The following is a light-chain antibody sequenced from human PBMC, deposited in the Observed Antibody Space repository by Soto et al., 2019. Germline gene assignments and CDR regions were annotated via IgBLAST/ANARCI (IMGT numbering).Light chain of an antibody. V-gene: IGLV2-14*01. CDR3: SSYTSISTYV. CDR2: DVT. Sequence: QPVLTQPASVSGYPGQSITISCTGTSSDVGGYNFVSWYQQHPDKAPKLMIYDVTNRPSGVSNRFSGPKSGNTASLTISGLQAEDEADYYCSSYTSISTYVFGTGTKVTVL. J-gene: IGLJ1*01. CDR1: SSDVGGYNF.